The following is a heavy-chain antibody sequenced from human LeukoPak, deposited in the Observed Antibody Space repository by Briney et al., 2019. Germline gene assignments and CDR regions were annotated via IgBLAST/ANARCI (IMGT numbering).Heavy chain of an antibody. Sequence: GGSLRLSCAASGFTFSSYSMNWVRQAPGKGLEWVSSISSSSSYIYYADSVKGRFTISRDNDKNSLYLQMNSLRAEDTAVYYCARDWDTAMVAGAFDIWGQGTMVTVSS. CDR2: ISSSSSYI. V-gene: IGHV3-21*01. CDR1: GFTFSSYS. D-gene: IGHD5-18*01. CDR3: ARDWDTAMVAGAFDI. J-gene: IGHJ3*02.